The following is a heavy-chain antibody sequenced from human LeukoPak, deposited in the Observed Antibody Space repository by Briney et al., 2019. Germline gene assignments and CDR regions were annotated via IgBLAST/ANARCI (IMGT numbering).Heavy chain of an antibody. CDR2: ISAGSDYI. CDR3: ARWGLGPSFDF. J-gene: IGHJ4*02. D-gene: IGHD1-26*01. Sequence: GGSLRLSCAASGFSFTGYTMTWVRQAPGKGLQWISYISAGSDYIFYADSVRGRFTISRDNAKKSVSLQMNSLRADDTAVYYCARWGLGPSFDFWGQGNLVAVAS. CDR1: GFSFTGYT. V-gene: IGHV3-21*05.